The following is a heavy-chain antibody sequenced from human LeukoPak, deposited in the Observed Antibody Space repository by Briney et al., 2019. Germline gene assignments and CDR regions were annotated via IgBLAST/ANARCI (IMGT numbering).Heavy chain of an antibody. V-gene: IGHV4-59*01. J-gene: IGHJ5*02. CDR2: IYYSGST. CDR3: ARGGGSRTHNWFDP. D-gene: IGHD6-13*01. Sequence: SETLPLTCTVSGGSISSYYWSWIRQPPGKGLEWIGYIYYSGSTNYNPSLKSRVTISVDTSKNQFSLKLSSVTAADTAVYYCARGGGSRTHNWFDPWGQGTLVTVSS. CDR1: GGSISSYY.